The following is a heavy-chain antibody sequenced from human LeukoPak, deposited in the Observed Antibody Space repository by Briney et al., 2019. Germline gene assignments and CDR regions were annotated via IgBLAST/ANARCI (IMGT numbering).Heavy chain of an antibody. V-gene: IGHV1-2*02. Sequence: ASVNVSRKSSGYTFTGHYMHWVRQAPGQGREWMGWINPNSGGTNYAQKFQGRVAMTRDTSISTAYMELSRLRSDDTAVYYCARELRKGRSFSFDYWGQGNLVTVSS. CDR2: INPNSGGT. D-gene: IGHD1-26*01. CDR1: GYTFTGHY. CDR3: ARELRKGRSFSFDY. J-gene: IGHJ4*02.